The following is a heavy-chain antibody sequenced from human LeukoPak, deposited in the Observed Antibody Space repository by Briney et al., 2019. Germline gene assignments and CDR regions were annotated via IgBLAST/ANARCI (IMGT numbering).Heavy chain of an antibody. CDR3: ARDRGYYYDSSGYHPFDP. J-gene: IGHJ5*02. Sequence: GASVKVSCKASGYTXTSYGISWVRQAPGQGLEWMGWISAYNGNTNYAQKLQGRVNMTTDTSTSTAYMELRSLRSDDTAVYYCARDRGYYYDSSGYHPFDPWGQGTLVTVSS. V-gene: IGHV1-18*01. CDR2: ISAYNGNT. CDR1: GYTXTSYG. D-gene: IGHD3-22*01.